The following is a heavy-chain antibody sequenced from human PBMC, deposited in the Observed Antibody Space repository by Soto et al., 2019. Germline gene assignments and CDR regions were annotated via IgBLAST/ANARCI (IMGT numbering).Heavy chain of an antibody. D-gene: IGHD1-26*01. CDR1: GGSISSNNFY. V-gene: IGHV4-39*01. Sequence: SETLSLTCTVSGGSISSNNFYWAWIRQPPRKGLEWIGSIYYSGTTYYNPSLKSRLTISVDTSKNQFSLKLSSVTAADTAVYYCARHRLLTPPVYWGQGTLVTVSS. CDR3: ARHRLLTPPVY. J-gene: IGHJ4*02. CDR2: IYYSGTT.